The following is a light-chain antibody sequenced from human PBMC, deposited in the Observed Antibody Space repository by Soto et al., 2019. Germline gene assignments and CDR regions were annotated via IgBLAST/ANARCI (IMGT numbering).Light chain of an antibody. V-gene: IGLV2-23*01. CDR2: EGT. J-gene: IGLJ1*01. Sequence: QAVVTQPASVSGSPGQSITISCTGTNSDVGTYNLVSWYQQHPGNAPRLMIYEGTKRPLGVSDRFSGSKSGSTASLTISGLQAEDEADFYCSSYAGGGIYVFGTGTKLTVL. CDR3: SSYAGGGIYV. CDR1: NSDVGTYNL.